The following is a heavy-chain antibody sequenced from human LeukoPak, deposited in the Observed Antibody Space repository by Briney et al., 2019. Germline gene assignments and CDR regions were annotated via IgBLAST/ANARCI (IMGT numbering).Heavy chain of an antibody. J-gene: IGHJ3*02. CDR1: GFNFISYG. CDR3: VRDKYDSNRSPSDI. V-gene: IGHV3-23*01. D-gene: IGHD3-22*01. Sequence: GGSLRLSCEVSGFNFISYGMSWVRQATGKGLEWVSLISGSGTRTNYAGSVKGRFTISRDNSKNTVYLQMDSLGAEDTAVYYCVRDKYDSNRSPSDIWGQGTKVTVSS. CDR2: ISGSGTRT.